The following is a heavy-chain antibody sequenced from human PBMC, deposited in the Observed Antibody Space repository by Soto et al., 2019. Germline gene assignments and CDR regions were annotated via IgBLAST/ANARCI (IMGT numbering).Heavy chain of an antibody. J-gene: IGHJ6*02. Sequence: PGGSLRLSCAASGFTFGNYSMHWVLEAPGKGLEWVSSIGSRGDTYYADSVKGRLTISREYAKNSLSLQMNSLRAEDTAVYYCAREETAWPLAYGLDVWGQGTTVTVSS. CDR1: GFTFGNYS. V-gene: IGHV3-21*01. D-gene: IGHD2-21*02. CDR2: IGSRGDT. CDR3: AREETAWPLAYGLDV.